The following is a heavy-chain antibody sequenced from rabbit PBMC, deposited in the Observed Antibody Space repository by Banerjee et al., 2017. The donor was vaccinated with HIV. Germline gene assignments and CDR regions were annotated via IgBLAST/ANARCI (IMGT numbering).Heavy chain of an antibody. CDR3: ARGGCDGGDGYEL. J-gene: IGHJ3*01. V-gene: IGHV1S45*01. Sequence: QEQLEESGGDLVKPEGSLTLTCTASGFSFSSSYWICWVRQAPGKGLEWIACIYAGSSGSTYYASWAKGRFTISKTSSTTVTLQMTSLTAADTATYFCARGGCDGGDGYELWGQGTLVTVS. CDR1: GFSFSSSYW. D-gene: IGHD6-1*01. CDR2: IYAGSSGST.